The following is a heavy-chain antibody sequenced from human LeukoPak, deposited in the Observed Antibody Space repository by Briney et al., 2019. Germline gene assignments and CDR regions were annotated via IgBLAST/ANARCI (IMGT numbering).Heavy chain of an antibody. Sequence: GGSLRLSCAASGFTFSSYWMSWVRQAPGKGLEWVANIKQDGSEKYYVGSVKGRFTISRDNAKNSLYLQMNSLRAEDTAVYYCARLWFGESNDAFDIWGQGTMVTVSS. J-gene: IGHJ3*02. CDR1: GFTFSSYW. CDR2: IKQDGSEK. CDR3: ARLWFGESNDAFDI. D-gene: IGHD3-10*01. V-gene: IGHV3-7*01.